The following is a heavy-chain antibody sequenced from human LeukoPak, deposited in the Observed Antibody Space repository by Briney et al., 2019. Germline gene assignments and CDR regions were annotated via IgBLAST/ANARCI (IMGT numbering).Heavy chain of an antibody. CDR3: ARGKKWRRLAYYSYTGMDV. D-gene: IGHD5-12*01. V-gene: IGHV3-7*04. CDR2: IKQDGREK. J-gene: IGHJ6*02. CDR1: GFSFSNYW. Sequence: GGSLRLSCAASGFSFSNYWMSWVRQAPGKGLEWVANIKQDGREKYYVDSVKGGGTISRDNAKNSLYLKMSSLRAEDTAAYYSARGKKWRRLAYYSYTGMDVWGQGPTVTVSS.